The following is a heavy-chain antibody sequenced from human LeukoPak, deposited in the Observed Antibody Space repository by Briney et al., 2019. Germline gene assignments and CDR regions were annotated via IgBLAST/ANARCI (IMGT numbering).Heavy chain of an antibody. CDR2: IYYSGST. CDR3: ARSRIVGATTDAFDI. Sequence: SETLSLTCAVYGGSISSSSYYWGWIRQPPGKGLEWIGSIYYSGSTYYNPSLKSRVTISVDTSKNQFSLKLSSVTAADTAVYYCARSRIVGATTDAFDIWGQGAMVTVSS. V-gene: IGHV4-39*07. J-gene: IGHJ3*02. CDR1: GGSISSSSYY. D-gene: IGHD1-26*01.